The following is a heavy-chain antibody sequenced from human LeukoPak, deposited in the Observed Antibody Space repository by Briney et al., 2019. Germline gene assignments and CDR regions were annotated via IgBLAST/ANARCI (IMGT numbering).Heavy chain of an antibody. CDR2: ISWNSGSI. D-gene: IGHD1-26*01. CDR1: GFTFDDYA. J-gene: IGHJ4*02. CDR3: ARGQVELR. Sequence: GRSLRLSCAASGFTFDDYAMHWVRQPPGKGVEWVSGISWNSGSIGYADSVKGRFTISRDNAKNSLYLQMNSLRAEDTAVYYCARGQVELRWGQGTLVTVSS. V-gene: IGHV3-9*01.